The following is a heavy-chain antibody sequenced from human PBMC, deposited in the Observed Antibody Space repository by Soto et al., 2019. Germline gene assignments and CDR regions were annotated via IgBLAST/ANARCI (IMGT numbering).Heavy chain of an antibody. CDR1: GGSISSSSYY. J-gene: IGHJ4*02. Sequence: SETLSLTCTVSGGSISSSSYYWGWIRQPPGKGLEWIGSIYYSGSTYYNPSLKSRVTISVDTSKNQFSLKLSSVTAADTAVYYCARGTLIFGIAVAGLDYWGQGTLVTVSS. D-gene: IGHD6-19*01. CDR2: IYYSGST. V-gene: IGHV4-39*07. CDR3: ARGTLIFGIAVAGLDY.